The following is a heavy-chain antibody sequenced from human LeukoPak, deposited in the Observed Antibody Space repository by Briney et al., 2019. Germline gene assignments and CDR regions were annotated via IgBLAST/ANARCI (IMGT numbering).Heavy chain of an antibody. CDR1: GFTFSSYW. CDR3: AREERRYIGFGY. D-gene: IGHD5-18*01. J-gene: IGHJ4*02. V-gene: IGHV3-48*01. CDR2: ITSNSGTI. Sequence: GGSLRLSCAASGFTFSSYWMHWVRQAPGKGLEWVSYITSNSGTIYYGDSVKGRFTISRDNAKNSLYLQMNSLRAEDTAVYYCAREERRYIGFGYWGQGTLVTVSS.